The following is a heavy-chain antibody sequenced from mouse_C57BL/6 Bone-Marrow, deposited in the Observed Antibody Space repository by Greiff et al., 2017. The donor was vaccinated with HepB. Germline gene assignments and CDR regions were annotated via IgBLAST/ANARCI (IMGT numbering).Heavy chain of an antibody. CDR1: GYTFTNYW. J-gene: IGHJ3*01. D-gene: IGHD2-5*01. V-gene: IGHV1-63*01. CDR3: ARSSYYSNFWFAY. CDR2: IYPGGGYT. Sequence: VQLQESGAELVRPGTSVKMSCKASGYTFTNYWIGWAKQRPGHGLEWIGDIYPGGGYTNYNEKFKGKATLTADKSSSTAYMQFSSLTSEDSAIYYCARSSYYSNFWFAYWGQGTLVTVSA.